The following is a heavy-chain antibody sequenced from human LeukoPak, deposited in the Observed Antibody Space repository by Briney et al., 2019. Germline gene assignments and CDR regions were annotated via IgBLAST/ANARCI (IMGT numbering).Heavy chain of an antibody. J-gene: IGHJ4*02. CDR2: IIHSGST. CDR1: APFSSGYY. Sequence: PPETLSLTCAVYAPFSSGYYWSWVRQPPGKVLEWDGAIIHSGSTNYNPSLKRRVTISADTSKNQFSLKLSSVTAADTAVYYCARGAVTSPFDYWGQGTLVTVSS. V-gene: IGHV4-34*01. D-gene: IGHD4-17*01. CDR3: ARGAVTSPFDY.